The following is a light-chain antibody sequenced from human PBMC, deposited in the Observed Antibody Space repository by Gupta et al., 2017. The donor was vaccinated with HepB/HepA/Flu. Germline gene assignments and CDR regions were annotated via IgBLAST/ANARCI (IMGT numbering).Light chain of an antibody. V-gene: IGLV1-40*01. CDR3: QSYDSRLSGYV. CDR2: GIS. J-gene: IGLJ1*01. Sequence: QSVLTQPPSVSGAPGQRVTISCTGSSSNIGAGYDVHWYRQLPGTAPKLLIFGISDRPSGVPDLFSGSKSGTSASLAITGLQAEDEADYYCQSYDSRLSGYVFGAGTKVTVL. CDR1: SSNIGAGYD.